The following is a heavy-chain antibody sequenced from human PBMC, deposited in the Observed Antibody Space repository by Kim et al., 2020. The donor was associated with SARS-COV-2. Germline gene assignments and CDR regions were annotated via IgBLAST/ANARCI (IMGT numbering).Heavy chain of an antibody. D-gene: IGHD3-16*01. V-gene: IGHV4-34*01. J-gene: IGHJ6*02. CDR3: ARFGGATGFYYYYGMDV. Sequence: LKSRVTISVDTSKNQFSRKLSSVTAADTAVYYCARFGGATGFYYYYGMDVWGQGTTVTVSS.